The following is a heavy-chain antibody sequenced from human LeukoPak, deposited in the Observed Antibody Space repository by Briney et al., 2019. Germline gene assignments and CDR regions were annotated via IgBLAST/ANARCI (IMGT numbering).Heavy chain of an antibody. CDR1: GYTFTGYY. CDR2: INPNSGGT. CDR3: ASGDRVTMLRGGNIGYFDY. V-gene: IGHV1-2*02. D-gene: IGHD3-10*01. Sequence: GASVKVSCKASGYTFTGYYMHWVRQAPGQGLKWMGWINPNSGGTDYAQKFQGRVTMTRDTSISTAYMELSRLRSDDTAVYYCASGDRVTMLRGGNIGYFDYWGQGTLVTVSS. J-gene: IGHJ4*02.